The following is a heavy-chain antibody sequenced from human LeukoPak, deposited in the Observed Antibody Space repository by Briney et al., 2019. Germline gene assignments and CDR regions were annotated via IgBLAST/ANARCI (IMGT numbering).Heavy chain of an antibody. Sequence: SETLSLTCTVSGGSISSHYWSWIRQPPGKGLEWIGYIYYSGSTNYNPSLKSRVTISVDTSKNQFSLKLSSVTAADTAVYYCARAGDSSGYYYSPLDYWGQGTLVTVSS. CDR2: IYYSGST. J-gene: IGHJ4*02. CDR3: ARAGDSSGYYYSPLDY. CDR1: GGSISSHY. D-gene: IGHD3-22*01. V-gene: IGHV4-59*11.